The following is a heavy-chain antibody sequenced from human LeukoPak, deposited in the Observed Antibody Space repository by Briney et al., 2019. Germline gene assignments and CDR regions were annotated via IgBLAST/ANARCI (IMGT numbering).Heavy chain of an antibody. V-gene: IGHV2-70*04. CDR2: IDWDDDK. Sequence: SGPTLVNPRQTLTLTCTFSGLSLTTSGMRVTWIRQPPGKVLEWLARIDWDDDKYYTASLKTRLSISKDTTKKQVVLTMTNMDTVDTGTYYRARSSRHLAVDYWGQGILVTVSS. CDR1: GLSLTTSGMR. D-gene: IGHD5-12*01. CDR3: ARSSRHLAVDY. J-gene: IGHJ4*02.